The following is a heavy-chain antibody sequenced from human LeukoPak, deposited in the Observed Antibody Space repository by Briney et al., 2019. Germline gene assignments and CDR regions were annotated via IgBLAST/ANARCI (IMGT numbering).Heavy chain of an antibody. CDR2: IRYDGSDK. CDR3: AKARYCSGGNCYSFDY. Sequence: GGSLRLSCAASGFTFSSYAMHWVRQAPGKGLEWVAFIRYDGSDKYYANSVKGRFTISRDNSKNTVDLQMNSLRVEDTAVYYCAKARYCSGGNCYSFDYWGQGTLLTVSS. CDR1: GFTFSSYA. V-gene: IGHV3-30*02. J-gene: IGHJ4*02. D-gene: IGHD2-15*01.